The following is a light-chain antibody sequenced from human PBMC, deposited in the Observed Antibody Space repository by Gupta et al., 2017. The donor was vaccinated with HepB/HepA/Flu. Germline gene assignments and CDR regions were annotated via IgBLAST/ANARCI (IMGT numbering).Light chain of an antibody. Sequence: QSVLTQPPSVSGSPGQRVTISCTGSSSDIGEGYGVHWYQKLPGSAPRLLIYNNDNRHAGVPDRFSASKYGTSASLAITGLQAEDEADYYCQSLDSGLTGRLFGGGTKLTVL. CDR1: SSDIGEGYG. CDR2: NND. J-gene: IGLJ3*02. CDR3: QSLDSGLTGRL. V-gene: IGLV1-40*01.